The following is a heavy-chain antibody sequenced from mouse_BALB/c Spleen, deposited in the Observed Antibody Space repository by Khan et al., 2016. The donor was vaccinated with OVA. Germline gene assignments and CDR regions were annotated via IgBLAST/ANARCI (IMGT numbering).Heavy chain of an antibody. V-gene: IGHV2-6-2*01. CDR3: ARHRFGDFDV. CDR2: IWSDGIT. Sequence: VELVESGPDLVAPSQSLSLTCTVSAFSLTSYGVHWVRQPPGKGLEWLVVIWSDGITTYNSALKSRLSISKDNSKRQVFLKMNSLQTDDTAMYYCARHRFGDFDVWGAGTTVTVSS. J-gene: IGHJ1*01. CDR1: AFSLTSYG.